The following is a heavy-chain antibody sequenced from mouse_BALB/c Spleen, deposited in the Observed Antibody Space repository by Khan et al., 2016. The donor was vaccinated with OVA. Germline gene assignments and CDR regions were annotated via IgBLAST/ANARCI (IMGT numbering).Heavy chain of an antibody. V-gene: IGHV8-12*01. CDR3: ARDLYAYDPWFAD. CDR1: GFSLSTSGMG. Sequence: QVQLKQSGPGILQSSQTLSLTCSFSGFSLSTSGMGVSWIRQPSGQGLEWLAHIYWDDEKRYNPSLKSRLTISKDTSRKQVFLRITSVDTADTATYYCARDLYAYDPWFADWGQGTLVTVSS. D-gene: IGHD2-2*01. J-gene: IGHJ3*01. CDR2: IYWDDEK.